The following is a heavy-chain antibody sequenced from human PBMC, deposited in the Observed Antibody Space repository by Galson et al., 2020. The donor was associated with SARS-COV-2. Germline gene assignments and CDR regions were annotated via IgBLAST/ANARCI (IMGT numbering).Heavy chain of an antibody. J-gene: IGHJ3*02. CDR2: INPNNGDT. CDR1: GYTFTGYY. V-gene: IGHV1-2*02. Sequence: ASVKVSCKASGYTFTGYYIHWVRQAPGQGLECMGWINPNNGDTNYAQKFQGRVTMTRDTSISTAYMDLSRLTSDDTAVYYCARDRRDGDKPAFDIWCQGTMVTVSS. D-gene: IGHD2-2*01. CDR3: ARDRRDGDKPAFDI.